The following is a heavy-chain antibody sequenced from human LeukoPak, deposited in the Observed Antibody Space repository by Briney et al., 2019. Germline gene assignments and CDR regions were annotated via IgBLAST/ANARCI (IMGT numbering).Heavy chain of an antibody. Sequence: GGSLRLSCAASGFTVSSNYMSWVRQAPGKGLEWVSAISGSGGSTYYADSVKGRFTISRDNSKNTLYLQMNSLRAEDTAVYYCAKCRGYDSFGNWFDPWGQGTLVTVSS. D-gene: IGHD5-12*01. CDR2: ISGSGGST. CDR1: GFTVSSNY. V-gene: IGHV3-23*01. J-gene: IGHJ5*02. CDR3: AKCRGYDSFGNWFDP.